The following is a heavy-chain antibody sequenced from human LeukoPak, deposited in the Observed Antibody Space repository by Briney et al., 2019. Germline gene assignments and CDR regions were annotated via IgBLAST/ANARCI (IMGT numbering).Heavy chain of an antibody. CDR2: INHSGST. CDR1: GGSFSGYY. D-gene: IGHD6-13*01. V-gene: IGHV4-34*01. CDR3: ARGLPSSSWYPYYYYMDV. Sequence: SETLSLTCAVYGGSFSGYYWSWIRQPPGKGLEWIGEINHSGSTNYNPSLKSRVTISVVTSKNQFSLKLSSVTAADTDVSYCARGLPSSSWYPYYYYMDVWGKGTTVTVSS. J-gene: IGHJ6*03.